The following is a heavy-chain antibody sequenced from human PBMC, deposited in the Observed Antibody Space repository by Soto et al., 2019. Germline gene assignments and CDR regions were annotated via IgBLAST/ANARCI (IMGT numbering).Heavy chain of an antibody. D-gene: IGHD3-22*01. CDR2: ISYDGSNK. CDR3: ARDTPHYYDSSGYPSYIDY. V-gene: IGHV3-30-3*01. CDR1: GFTFSSYA. J-gene: IGHJ4*02. Sequence: PGGSLRLSCAASGFTFSSYAMHWVRQAPGKGLEWVAVISYDGSNKYYADSVKGRFTISRDNSKNTLYLQMNSLRAEDTAVYYCARDTPHYYDSSGYPSYIDYWGQGTLVTVSS.